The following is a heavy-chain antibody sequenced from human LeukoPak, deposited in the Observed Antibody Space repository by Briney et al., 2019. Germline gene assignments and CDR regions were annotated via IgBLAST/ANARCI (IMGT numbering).Heavy chain of an antibody. CDR2: IRYDGSNK. D-gene: IGHD2-2*01. Sequence: PGGSLRLSWAASGFTFSSYWMSWVRQAPGKGLEWVAFIRYDGSNKYYADSVKGRFTISRDNSKNTLYLQMNSLRAEDTAVYYCAKVRRSLPGYCSSTSCPSYYYYYMDVWGKGTTVTVSS. J-gene: IGHJ6*03. V-gene: IGHV3-30*02. CDR1: GFTFSSYW. CDR3: AKVRRSLPGYCSSTSCPSYYYYYMDV.